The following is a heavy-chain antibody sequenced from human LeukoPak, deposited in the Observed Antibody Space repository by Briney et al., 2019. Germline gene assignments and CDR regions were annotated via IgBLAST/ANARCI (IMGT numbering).Heavy chain of an antibody. J-gene: IGHJ4*02. CDR1: GYTFTSHG. CDR2: MNPNNGDT. V-gene: IGHV1-2*02. CDR3: AKRGGALSD. D-gene: IGHD2-21*01. Sequence: GASVKVSCKASGYTFTSHGISWVRQAPGQGLEWMGWMNPNNGDTKSAPEFQGRVAMTRVTSINTAYMEMTGLTPADTAIYYCAKRGGALSDWGQGTPVTVTS.